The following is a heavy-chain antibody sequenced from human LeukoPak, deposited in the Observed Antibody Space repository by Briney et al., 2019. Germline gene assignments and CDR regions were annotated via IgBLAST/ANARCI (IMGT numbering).Heavy chain of an antibody. Sequence: GESLRLSCAASGFTFRSYAMSWVRHAPGQGLEWVSVSSGSGRSTYYADSMKGRFTISSDTSKNTLYLQMNSLRAVDTAVYYWAKIGGSGYYLDTYFDSWGQGTLVTVSS. V-gene: IGHV3-23*01. D-gene: IGHD3-22*01. J-gene: IGHJ4*02. CDR2: SSGSGRST. CDR3: AKIGGSGYYLDTYFDS. CDR1: GFTFRSYA.